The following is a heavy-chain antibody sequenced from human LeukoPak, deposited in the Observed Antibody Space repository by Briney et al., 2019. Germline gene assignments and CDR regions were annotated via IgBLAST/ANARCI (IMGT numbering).Heavy chain of an antibody. J-gene: IGHJ4*02. V-gene: IGHV4-59*01. CDR2: IYYSGST. CDR1: GGSISSYY. Sequence: SENLSLTCTVSGGSISSYYWSWIRQPPGKGLEWIGYIYYSGSTNYNPSLKSRVTISVDTSKNQFSLKLSSVTAADTAVYYCARYSSSSGPTYYFDYWGQGTLVTVSS. CDR3: ARYSSSSGPTYYFDY. D-gene: IGHD6-6*01.